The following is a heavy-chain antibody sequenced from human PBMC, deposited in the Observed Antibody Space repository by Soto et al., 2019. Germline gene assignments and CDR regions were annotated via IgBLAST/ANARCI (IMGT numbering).Heavy chain of an antibody. CDR1: GYSFTSYW. CDR2: IYPGDSDT. Sequence: GESLKISCKGSGYSFTSYWIGWVRQMPGKGLEWMGIIYPGDSDTRYSPSFQGQVTISADKSISTAYLQWSSLKASDTAMYYCARQGGSNITPPGMDVWGQVTTVTVSS. J-gene: IGHJ6*02. V-gene: IGHV5-51*01. CDR3: ARQGGSNITPPGMDV. D-gene: IGHD2-2*01.